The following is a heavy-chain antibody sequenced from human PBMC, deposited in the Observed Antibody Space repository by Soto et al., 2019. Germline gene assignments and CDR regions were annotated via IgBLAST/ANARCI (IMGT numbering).Heavy chain of an antibody. CDR2: VSGAGITT. Sequence: GALRLGCSASVFTLSNFAMSWVRQAPGKGLEWVSVVSGAGITTKYADSVKGRLIISKDNSNNTVSLQMHSLRVEDTGIYYCAKGRLRGLDNGNFDSWGQGTLVTVSS. CDR3: AKGRLRGLDNGNFDS. CDR1: VFTLSNFA. V-gene: IGHV3-23*01. J-gene: IGHJ4*02. D-gene: IGHD1-26*01.